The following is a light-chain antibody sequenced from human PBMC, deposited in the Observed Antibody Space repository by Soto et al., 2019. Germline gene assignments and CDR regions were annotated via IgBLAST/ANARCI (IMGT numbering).Light chain of an antibody. J-gene: IGLJ3*02. V-gene: IGLV2-11*01. CDR2: DVS. CDR3: SSYAGSYTVV. Sequence: QSARTQPRSVSGSPGQSVTISCTGTGSDVGGYNFVSWYQQCPGKAPKLMIYDVSKRPSGVPDRFSGSKSGNTASLTISGLQAEDDADYYCSSYAGSYTVVFGGGTQLTVL. CDR1: GSDVGGYNF.